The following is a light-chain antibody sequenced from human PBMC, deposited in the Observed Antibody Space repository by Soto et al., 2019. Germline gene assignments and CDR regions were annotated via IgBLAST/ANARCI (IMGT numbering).Light chain of an antibody. Sequence: IVLTQSPGTLSLSPGERATLSCRASKSVNSGFLARYQQKPGQAPSLLIYGVSSRTTGIPDRCSGSGSGTDFTLIISRLEPEDFGIYYCHHYDRPPFTFVPGTKVDI. J-gene: IGKJ3*01. CDR1: KSVNSGF. CDR3: HHYDRPPFT. V-gene: IGKV3-20*01. CDR2: GVS.